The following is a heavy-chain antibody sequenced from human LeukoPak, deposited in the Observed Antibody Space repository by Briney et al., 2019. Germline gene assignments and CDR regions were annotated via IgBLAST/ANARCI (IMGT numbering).Heavy chain of an antibody. J-gene: IGHJ5*02. D-gene: IGHD1-26*01. CDR1: GVSFSGYY. V-gene: IGHV4-34*01. CDR2: INHSGST. Sequence: SETLSLTCAVYGVSFSGYYWSWIRQPPGKGLEWIGEINHSGSTNYNPSLKSRVTISVDKSKNQFSLKLSSVTGADTAVYYWARASGSVGRYLPWGQGTLVTVSS. CDR3: ARASGSVGRYLP.